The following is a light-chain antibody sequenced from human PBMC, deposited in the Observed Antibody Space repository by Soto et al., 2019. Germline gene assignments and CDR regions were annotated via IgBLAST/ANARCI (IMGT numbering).Light chain of an antibody. J-gene: IGKJ1*01. V-gene: IGKV3-15*01. CDR2: GAS. Sequence: EIVMTQSPVTLSVSPGGRATLSCRASQSISATLAWYQQKPGQAPRLLIHGASTRAPGFPARFSGSGSGTDFTLTISSLQSEDFAVYYCQQYNNWPWTFGQGTKVEIK. CDR3: QQYNNWPWT. CDR1: QSISAT.